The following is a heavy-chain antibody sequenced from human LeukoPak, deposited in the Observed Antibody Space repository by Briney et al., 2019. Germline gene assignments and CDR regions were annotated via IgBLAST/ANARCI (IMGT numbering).Heavy chain of an antibody. CDR1: GFTFSSYW. V-gene: IGHV3-7*01. D-gene: IGHD3-9*01. CDR2: IKQDGSEK. Sequence: GGSLRLSCAASGFTFSSYWMSWVRQAPGKGLEWVANIKQDGSEKYYVDSVMGRFTISRDNAKNSLYLQMNSLRAEDTAVYYCARDSLRYFDWFHPYYYYYYMDVWGKGTTVTVSS. J-gene: IGHJ6*03. CDR3: ARDSLRYFDWFHPYYYYYYMDV.